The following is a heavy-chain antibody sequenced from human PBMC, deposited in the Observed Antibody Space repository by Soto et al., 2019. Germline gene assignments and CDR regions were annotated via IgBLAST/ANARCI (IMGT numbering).Heavy chain of an antibody. J-gene: IGHJ5*02. Sequence: QVQLVQSGAEVKKPGASVELSCKTSGFTFSKFFMHWLRQAPGQGFEWMGNVDPSTDYRVYAQNFQDRVTMTWDTSTSTVSMQLSSLRTEDTAVYYCAREFPSTYYFDAWGQGSLVTVSS. CDR2: VDPSTDYR. CDR1: GFTFSKFF. CDR3: AREFPSTYYFDA. D-gene: IGHD3-10*01. V-gene: IGHV1-46*01.